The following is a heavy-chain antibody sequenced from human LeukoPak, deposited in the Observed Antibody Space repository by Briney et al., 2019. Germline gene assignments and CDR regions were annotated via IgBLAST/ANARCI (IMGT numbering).Heavy chain of an antibody. J-gene: IGHJ4*02. D-gene: IGHD6-13*01. CDR1: GFTFSSYG. Sequence: AGGSLRLSCAASGFTFSSYGMHWVRQAPGKGLEWVAVISYDGSNEYYADSVKGRFTTSRDNSRNTLYLQMNSLRADDTAVYYCAKVAAAAVGDFDYWGQGTLVTVSS. CDR3: AKVAAAAVGDFDY. CDR2: ISYDGSNE. V-gene: IGHV3-30*18.